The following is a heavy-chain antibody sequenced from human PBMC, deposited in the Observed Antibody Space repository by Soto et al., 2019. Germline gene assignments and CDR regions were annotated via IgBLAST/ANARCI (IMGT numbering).Heavy chain of an antibody. Sequence: PGGSLRLSCAASGFTFSSYAMHWVRQAPGKGLEWVSYISNSSSTIYYADSVKGRFTISRDNAKNSLYLQMNSLRDEDTAVYYCARKVGGLVPSDYWGQGTLVTVSS. V-gene: IGHV3-48*02. CDR3: ARKVGGLVPSDY. D-gene: IGHD2-8*02. CDR1: GFTFSSYA. CDR2: ISNSSSTI. J-gene: IGHJ4*02.